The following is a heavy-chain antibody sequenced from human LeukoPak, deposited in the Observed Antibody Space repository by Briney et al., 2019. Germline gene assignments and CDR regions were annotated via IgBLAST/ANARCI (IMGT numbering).Heavy chain of an antibody. CDR2: ITGSGGST. Sequence: PGGSLRLSCAASGFTFSSSGMGWVRHAPGKGLECVSPITGSGGSTSYTDSVKGRFTFSRNNSKNTLYLQMNSLRAEDTAVYYCARGRNTGRQFYFDYWGQGTLVTVAS. J-gene: IGHJ4*02. CDR3: ARGRNTGRQFYFDY. D-gene: IGHD5-18*01. CDR1: GFTFSSSG. V-gene: IGHV3-23*01.